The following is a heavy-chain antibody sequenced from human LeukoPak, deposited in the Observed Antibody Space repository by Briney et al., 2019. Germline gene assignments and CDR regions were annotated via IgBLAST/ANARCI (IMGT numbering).Heavy chain of an antibody. D-gene: IGHD6-19*01. CDR1: GGTFSSYA. V-gene: IGHV1-18*01. CDR2: ISAYNGNT. Sequence: ASVKVSCKASGGTFSSYAISWVRQAPGQGLEWMGWISAYNGNTNYAQKLQGRVTMTTDTSTSTAYMELSSLRSEDTAVYYCARGFSSGWSSPVYFDYWGQGTLVTVSS. CDR3: ARGFSSGWSSPVYFDY. J-gene: IGHJ4*02.